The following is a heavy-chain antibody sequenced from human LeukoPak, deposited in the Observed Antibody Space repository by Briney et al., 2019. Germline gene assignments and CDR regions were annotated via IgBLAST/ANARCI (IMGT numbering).Heavy chain of an antibody. CDR2: INSRSTSM. CDR3: ARDTRYSSTLVPDY. V-gene: IGHV3-21*01. D-gene: IGHD6-19*01. Sequence: GGSLRLSCAASGFTFSNYNMNWVRQGPGKGLEWVSSINSRSTSMYHAASVRGRFTISRDNAKNSLFLQVNSLRAEDTAVYYCARDTRYSSTLVPDYWGQGTLVTVSS. CDR1: GFTFSNYN. J-gene: IGHJ4*02.